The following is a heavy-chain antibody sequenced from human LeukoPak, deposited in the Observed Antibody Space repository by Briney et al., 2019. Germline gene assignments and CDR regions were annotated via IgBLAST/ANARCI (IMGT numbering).Heavy chain of an antibody. J-gene: IGHJ3*02. CDR1: GVSLSSYF. CDR2: IYYIGTI. V-gene: IGHV4-59*01. D-gene: IGHD3-9*01. Sequence: PSETLSLTCNVSGVSLSSYFWTWIRQPPGKGLEWIGFIYYIGTINYNPSLESRVTIPVDTSNNQFSLRLSSVTAADTAVYYCAGGAPWLSSSTWAFDIWGQGTMVTVSS. CDR3: AGGAPWLSSSTWAFDI.